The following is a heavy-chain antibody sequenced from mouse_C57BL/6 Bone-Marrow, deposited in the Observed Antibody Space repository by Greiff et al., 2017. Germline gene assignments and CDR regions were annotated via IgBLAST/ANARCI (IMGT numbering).Heavy chain of an antibody. J-gene: IGHJ4*01. CDR2: IDPENGDT. CDR3: ATYAAIDY. Sequence: DVQLQQSGAELVRPGASVKLSCTASGFNITDDYMHWVKQRPGQGLEWIGWIDPENGDTEYASKFQGKATITADTSSNTAYLQLSSLTSEDTAVYYCATYAAIDYWGQGTSVTVSS. V-gene: IGHV14-4*01. CDR1: GFNITDDY.